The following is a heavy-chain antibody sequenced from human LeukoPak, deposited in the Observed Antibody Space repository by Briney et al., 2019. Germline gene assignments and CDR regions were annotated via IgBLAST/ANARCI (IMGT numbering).Heavy chain of an antibody. CDR2: ISAYNGNT. V-gene: IGHV1-18*01. CDR1: GYTFTSYG. CDR3: ARGRDLTDYCSGGSCGQIDY. D-gene: IGHD2-15*01. J-gene: IGHJ4*02. Sequence: ASVKVSCKASGYTFTSYGISWVRQAPGQGLEWMGWISAYNGNTNYAQKLQGRVTMTTDTSTSTAYMELRSLRSDDTAVYYCARGRDLTDYCSGGSCGQIDYWGQGTLVTVSS.